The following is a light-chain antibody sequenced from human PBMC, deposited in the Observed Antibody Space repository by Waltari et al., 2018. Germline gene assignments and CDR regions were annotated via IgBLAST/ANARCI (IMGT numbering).Light chain of an antibody. CDR3: QQYNSYSLLT. J-gene: IGKJ4*01. CDR2: KAS. CDR1: QSISNW. V-gene: IGKV1-5*03. Sequence: DIQMTQSPSTLSASVGDRFTITCRASQSISNWLAWSQQKPGKAPKLLIYKASTLESGVPSRFSGSGSGTEFTLTISSLQPDDFATYYCQQYNSYSLLTFGGGTKVEI.